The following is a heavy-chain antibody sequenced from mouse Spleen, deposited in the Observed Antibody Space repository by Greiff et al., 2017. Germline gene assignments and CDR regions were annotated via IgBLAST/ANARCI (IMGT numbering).Heavy chain of an antibody. J-gene: IGHJ1*01. CDR3: ARHPRSTMITDWYFDV. CDR1: GFAFSSYD. CDR2: ISSGGGST. V-gene: IGHV5-12-1*01. Sequence: EVQVVESGGGLVKPGGSLKLSCAASGFAFSSYDMSWVRQTPEKRLEWVAYISSGGGSTYYPDTVKGRFTISRDNAKNTLYLQMSSLKSEDTAMYYCARHPRSTMITDWYFDVWGAGTTVTVSS. D-gene: IGHD2-4*01.